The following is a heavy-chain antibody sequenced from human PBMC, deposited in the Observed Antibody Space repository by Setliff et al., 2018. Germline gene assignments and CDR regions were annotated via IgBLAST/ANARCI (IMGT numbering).Heavy chain of an antibody. Sequence: SETLSLTCAAYGGTFSDYYWTWIRQTPGKGLEWIGEINHRGSTNYNPSLKSRVTISIDTSKDQFSLRLISMSAADTAVYYCARGRNVAARLLDSWGQGTLVTVSS. D-gene: IGHD6-6*01. CDR1: GGTFSDYY. CDR3: ARGRNVAARLLDS. V-gene: IGHV4-34*01. J-gene: IGHJ1*01. CDR2: INHRGST.